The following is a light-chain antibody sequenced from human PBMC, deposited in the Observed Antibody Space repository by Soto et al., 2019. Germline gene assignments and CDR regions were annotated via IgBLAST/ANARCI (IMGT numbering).Light chain of an antibody. CDR3: QSYDSSLSGAV. CDR1: SSNIGAGYD. Sequence: QSVLTQPPSVSGAPGQRVTISCTGSSSNIGAGYDVHWYQQLPGTAPKLLIYGNNNRPSGVPDRFSGSKSGTSASLAITGLQAEDEADYYCQSYDSSLSGAVFGGGTQLPSS. J-gene: IGLJ7*01. V-gene: IGLV1-40*01. CDR2: GNN.